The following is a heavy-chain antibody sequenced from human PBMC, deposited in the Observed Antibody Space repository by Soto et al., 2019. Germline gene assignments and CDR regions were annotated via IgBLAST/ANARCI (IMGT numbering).Heavy chain of an antibody. J-gene: IGHJ6*02. CDR3: ARDLIYSGTTYYYGMDV. Sequence: QVQLQESGPGLVKPSETLSLTCTVSGGSISGYYWSWIRQPPGKGLEWIGYVHDTGSTNYNPSLKSRVTISEDTSKSQFSLRLSSVTAADTAVYYCARDLIYSGTTYYYGMDVWGQGTTVTVSS. CDR1: GGSISGYY. D-gene: IGHD5-12*01. V-gene: IGHV4-59*12. CDR2: VHDTGST.